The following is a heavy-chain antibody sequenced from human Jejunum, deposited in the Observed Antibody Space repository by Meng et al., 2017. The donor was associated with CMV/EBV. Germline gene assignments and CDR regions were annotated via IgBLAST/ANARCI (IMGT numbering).Heavy chain of an antibody. D-gene: IGHD3-3*01. CDR3: GCGVPMYDY. J-gene: IGHJ4*02. V-gene: IGHV3-15*01. CDR2: IKSKTDGGAI. Sequence: EGQLVESXXXXVXXGGSLRLSCTGSGFPFTGAWLSWVRQAPGKGLEWVGHIKSKTDGGAIDYAAPVKGRFIISRDDSKNTLYLEMNSLKTDDTGVYYCGCGVPMYDYWGQGTLVTVSS. CDR1: GFPFTGAW.